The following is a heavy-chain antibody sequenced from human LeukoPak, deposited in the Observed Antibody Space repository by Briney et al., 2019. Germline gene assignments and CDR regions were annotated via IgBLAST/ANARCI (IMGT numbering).Heavy chain of an antibody. V-gene: IGHV4-61*02. CDR1: GDSISSGSYF. CDR2: IYTRGST. D-gene: IGHD2-15*01. Sequence: PSETLSLTCTVSGDSISSGSYFRSWIRQPPGKGLEWIGRIYTRGSTNYNPSLKSRATISVDTSKNQLYLKMSSGTAADTAVYYCASDRIEVDAFDIWGQGTMVTVSS. J-gene: IGHJ3*02. CDR3: ASDRIEVDAFDI.